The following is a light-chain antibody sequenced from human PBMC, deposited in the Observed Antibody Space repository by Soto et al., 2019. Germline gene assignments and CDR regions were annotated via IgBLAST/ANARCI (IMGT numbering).Light chain of an antibody. CDR2: GNN. Sequence: QSVLTQPPSVSGAPGQRVTISCTGSSSNIGAGYDVHWYQQLPGTAPKLLIYGNNHRPSGVPDRFSGSKSGTSASLAITGLQAEDEADYYCQSYDSSLSGYVFGTGTKVTVL. J-gene: IGLJ1*01. V-gene: IGLV1-40*01. CDR1: SSNIGAGYD. CDR3: QSYDSSLSGYV.